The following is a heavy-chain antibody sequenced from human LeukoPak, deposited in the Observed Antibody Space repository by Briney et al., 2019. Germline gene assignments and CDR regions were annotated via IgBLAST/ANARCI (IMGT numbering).Heavy chain of an antibody. CDR3: ANQGRIVVVPTFDY. V-gene: IGHV4-4*07. CDR2: IYTSGST. J-gene: IGHJ4*02. Sequence: SETLSLTCTVSGGSISSYYWSWIRQPAGKGLEWIGRIYTSGSTNYNPSLKSRVTMSVDTSKNQFSLKLSSVTAADTAVYYCANQGRIVVVPTFDYWGQGTLVTVSS. CDR1: GGSISSYY. D-gene: IGHD3-22*01.